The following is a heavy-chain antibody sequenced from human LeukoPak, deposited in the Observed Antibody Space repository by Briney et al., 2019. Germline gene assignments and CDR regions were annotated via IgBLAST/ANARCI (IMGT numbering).Heavy chain of an antibody. CDR3: ARANFLYCSSTTCLFDY. CDR2: IYYSGST. D-gene: IGHD2-2*01. V-gene: IGHV4-59*01. J-gene: IGHJ4*02. CDR1: GGSISSYY. Sequence: KSSETLSLTCTVSGGSISSYYWSWIRQPPGKGLEWIGYIYYSGSTNYNPSLKSRVTISVDTSKNQFSLKLSSVTAADTAVYYCARANFLYCSSTTCLFDYWGQGTLVTVSS.